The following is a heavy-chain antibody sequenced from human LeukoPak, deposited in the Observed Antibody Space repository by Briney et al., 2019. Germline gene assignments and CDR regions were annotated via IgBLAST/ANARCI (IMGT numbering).Heavy chain of an antibody. J-gene: IGHJ4*02. CDR2: ISSSSSTI. Sequence: PGGSLRLSCAASGFTFSSYSMNWVRQAPGKGLEWVSYISSSSSTIYYADSVKGRFTISRDNAKNSLYLQMNSLRAEDTAVYYCARQVYYDSSGYYYWGQGTLVTVSS. D-gene: IGHD3-22*01. CDR1: GFTFSSYS. V-gene: IGHV3-48*04. CDR3: ARQVYYDSSGYYY.